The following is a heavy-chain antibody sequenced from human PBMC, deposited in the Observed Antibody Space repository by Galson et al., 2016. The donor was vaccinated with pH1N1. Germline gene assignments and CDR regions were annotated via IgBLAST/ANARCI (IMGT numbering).Heavy chain of an antibody. Sequence: SLRLSCAASGFTFDDYAMHWVRQAPGKGLEWVSGISWNSGSIGYADSVKGRFTISRDNAKNSLYLQMNSLRAEDTALYYRAKVVGHLSGYYDYWGQGTLVTVSS. D-gene: IGHD3-9*01. J-gene: IGHJ4*02. CDR1: GFTFDDYA. V-gene: IGHV3-9*01. CDR3: AKVVGHLSGYYDY. CDR2: ISWNSGSI.